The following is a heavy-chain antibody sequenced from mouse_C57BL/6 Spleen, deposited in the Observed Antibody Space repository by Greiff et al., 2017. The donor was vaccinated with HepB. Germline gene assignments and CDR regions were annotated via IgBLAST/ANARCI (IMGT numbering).Heavy chain of an antibody. CDR1: GYTFTSYW. Sequence: VQLQQPGAELVMPGASVKLSCKASGYTFTSYWMHWVKQRPGQGLEWIGEIDPSDSYTNYNQKFKGKSTLTVDKSSSTAYMQLSSLTSEDSAVYYCARGGSSGYGFDYWGQGTTLTVSS. CDR2: IDPSDSYT. CDR3: ARGGSSGYGFDY. D-gene: IGHD3-2*02. J-gene: IGHJ2*01. V-gene: IGHV1-69*01.